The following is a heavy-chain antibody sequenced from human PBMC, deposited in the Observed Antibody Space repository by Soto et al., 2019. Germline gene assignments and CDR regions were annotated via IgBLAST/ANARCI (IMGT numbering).Heavy chain of an antibody. V-gene: IGHV1-69*02. CDR3: ARPITIVRGVEDGMAV. CDR2: IIPILGIA. Sequence: QVQLVQSGAEVKKPGSSVKVSCKASGGTFSSYTISWVRQAPGQGLEWMGRIIPILGIANYAQKFQGRVTITADKSTSTAYMELSSLRSEDTAVYYCARPITIVRGVEDGMAVWGQGTTVTVSS. J-gene: IGHJ6*02. D-gene: IGHD3-10*01. CDR1: GGTFSSYT.